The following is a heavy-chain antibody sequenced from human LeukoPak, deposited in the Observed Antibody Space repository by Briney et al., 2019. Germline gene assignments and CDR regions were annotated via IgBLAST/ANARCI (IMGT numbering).Heavy chain of an antibody. D-gene: IGHD2-15*01. CDR1: GFTFSTYG. Sequence: GGSLRLSCAASGFTFSTYGMHWVRQAPGKGLEGVAFIRYEGSNEYYADSVKGRFTISRHNSKNTLYLQMNSLRAEDTAVYYCVKRVVAATQPGDYFDSWGQGTLVTVSS. CDR3: VKRVVAATQPGDYFDS. V-gene: IGHV3-30*02. CDR2: IRYEGSNE. J-gene: IGHJ4*02.